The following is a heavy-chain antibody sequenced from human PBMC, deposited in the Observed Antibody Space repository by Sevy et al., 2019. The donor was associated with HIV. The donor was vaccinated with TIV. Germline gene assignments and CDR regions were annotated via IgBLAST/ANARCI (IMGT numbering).Heavy chain of an antibody. J-gene: IGHJ6*04. D-gene: IGHD4-4*01. CDR1: GFTFSTYS. Sequence: GGSLRLSCEASGFTFSTYSMNWVRQAPGKGLEWVSYISSSSSTIYYADSVKGRFTISSDRAKNSLYLQMNSLRAEDTAVYYCARDRDYSNTFYYYYGMDVWGKGTTVTVSS. CDR2: ISSSSSTI. V-gene: IGHV3-48*01. CDR3: ARDRDYSNTFYYYYGMDV.